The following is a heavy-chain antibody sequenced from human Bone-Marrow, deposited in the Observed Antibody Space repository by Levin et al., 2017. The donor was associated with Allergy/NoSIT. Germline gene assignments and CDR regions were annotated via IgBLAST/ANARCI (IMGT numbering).Heavy chain of an antibody. CDR1: GGSFSGYY. Sequence: PSETLSLTCAVYGGSFSGYYWSWIRQPPGKGLEWIGEINHSGSTNYNPSLKSRVTISVDTSKNQFSLKLSSVTAADTAVYYCARRIWFGELWSDYWGQGTLVTVSS. D-gene: IGHD3-10*01. J-gene: IGHJ4*02. V-gene: IGHV4-34*01. CDR3: ARRIWFGELWSDY. CDR2: INHSGST.